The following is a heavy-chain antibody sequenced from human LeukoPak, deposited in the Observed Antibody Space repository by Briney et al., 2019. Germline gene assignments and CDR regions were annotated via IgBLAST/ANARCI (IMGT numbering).Heavy chain of an antibody. Sequence: GGSLRLSCAASGFTFSGYSMNWVRQAPGKGLEWVSSISSSSSYIYYADSVKGRFTISRDNAKNSLYLQMNSLRAEDTAVYYCARGINDRAGDYWGQGTLVTVSS. V-gene: IGHV3-21*01. J-gene: IGHJ4*02. D-gene: IGHD3-22*01. CDR3: ARGINDRAGDY. CDR1: GFTFSGYS. CDR2: ISSSSSYI.